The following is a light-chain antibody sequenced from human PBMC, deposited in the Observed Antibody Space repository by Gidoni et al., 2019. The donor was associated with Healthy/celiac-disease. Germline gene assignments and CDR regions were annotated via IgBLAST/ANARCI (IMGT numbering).Light chain of an antibody. J-gene: IGKJ3*01. CDR1: QSVSSSY. V-gene: IGKV3-20*01. CDR2: GAS. Sequence: IVLTQSPGPRSLSPVARATLPCRASQSVSSSYLAWYQQKPGQAPRLLIYGASSRATGIPDRFSGSGSGTDFTLTISRLEPEDFAVYYCQQPRTFGPGTKVDIK. CDR3: QQPRT.